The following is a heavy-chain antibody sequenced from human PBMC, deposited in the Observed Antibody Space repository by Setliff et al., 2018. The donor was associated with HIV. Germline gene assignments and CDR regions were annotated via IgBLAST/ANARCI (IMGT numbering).Heavy chain of an antibody. CDR2: MNPNSGNT. CDR3: ARDPSPYYSDDSGYPDDAFGI. V-gene: IGHV1-8*02. J-gene: IGHJ3*02. D-gene: IGHD3-22*01. CDR1: GYTFASYD. Sequence: GASVKVSCKASGYTFASYDINWVRQAAGQGLEWMGWMNPNSGNTSYAQKFQGRVTMTRDTSTSTAYMELSSLRSEDTAVYYCARDPSPYYSDDSGYPDDAFGIWGQGTMVTVSS.